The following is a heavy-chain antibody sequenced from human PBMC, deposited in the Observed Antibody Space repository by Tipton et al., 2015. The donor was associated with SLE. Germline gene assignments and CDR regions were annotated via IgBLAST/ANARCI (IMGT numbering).Heavy chain of an antibody. J-gene: IGHJ3*02. Sequence: TLSLTCTVSGGSISSGGYYWSWIRQHPGKGLEWIGYISYSGSTFYNPSLQNRVTISVDTSMNQFSLNLSSVTAADTAVYYCARAPHRDYGDYGGDAFDIWGQGTMVTVSS. CDR2: ISYSGST. CDR1: GGSISSGGYY. D-gene: IGHD4-17*01. CDR3: ARAPHRDYGDYGGDAFDI. V-gene: IGHV4-31*03.